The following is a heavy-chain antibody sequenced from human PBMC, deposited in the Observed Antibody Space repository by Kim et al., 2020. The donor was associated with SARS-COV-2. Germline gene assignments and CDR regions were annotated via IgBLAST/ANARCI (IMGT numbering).Heavy chain of an antibody. J-gene: IGHJ6*02. CDR2: INTNTGNP. CDR1: GYTFTSYA. CDR3: ARGIEYCSSTSCPLKYYYYGMDV. Sequence: ASVKVSCKASGYTFTSYAMNWVRQAPGQGLEWMGWINTNTGNPTYAQGFTGRFVFSLDTSVSTAYLQISSLKAEDTAVYYCARGIEYCSSTSCPLKYYYYGMDVWGQGTTVTVSS. D-gene: IGHD2-2*01. V-gene: IGHV7-4-1*02.